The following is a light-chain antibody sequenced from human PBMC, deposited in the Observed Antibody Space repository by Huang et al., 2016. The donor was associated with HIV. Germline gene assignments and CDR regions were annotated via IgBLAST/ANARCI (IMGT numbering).Light chain of an antibody. V-gene: IGKV1-39*01. CDR2: DAA. J-gene: IGKJ1*01. CDR3: QQTYSTPWT. Sequence: DIQMTQSPSSLPASIGDRVTITCRASQTISDDLNWYQQKPGKAPKVQIYDAAMVQSGVPSRFSGSGSGTDFALTISSLQREDFATYFCQQTYSTPWTFGQGTKVEVK. CDR1: QTISDD.